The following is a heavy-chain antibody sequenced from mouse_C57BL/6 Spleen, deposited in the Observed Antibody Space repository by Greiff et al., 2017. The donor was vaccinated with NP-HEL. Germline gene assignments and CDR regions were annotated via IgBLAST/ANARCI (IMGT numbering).Heavy chain of an antibody. CDR2: ISYDGSN. J-gene: IGHJ1*03. CDR1: GYSITSGYY. Sequence: EVQLQQSGPGLVKPSQSLSLTCSVTGYSITSGYYWNWIRQFPGNKLEWMGYISYDGSNNYNPSLKNRISITRDTSKNQFFLKLNSVTTEDTATYYCARGYSGYWYFDVWGTGTTVTVSS. CDR3: ARGYSGYWYFDV. V-gene: IGHV3-6*01.